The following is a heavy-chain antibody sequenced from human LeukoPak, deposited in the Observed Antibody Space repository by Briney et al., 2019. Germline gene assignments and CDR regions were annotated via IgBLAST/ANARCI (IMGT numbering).Heavy chain of an antibody. J-gene: IGHJ3*02. D-gene: IGHD3-22*01. Sequence: ASVRVSCKASGYTFTNYGISWVRQAPGQGHEWMGWISGYNGYTNYAQKFQGRVTMTTDTSTSTAYMELRSLRSDDTAVYYCARDGHRRYHYDSSGREDAFDIWGQGTMVTVSS. CDR3: ARDGHRRYHYDSSGREDAFDI. CDR2: ISGYNGYT. V-gene: IGHV1-18*01. CDR1: GYTFTNYG.